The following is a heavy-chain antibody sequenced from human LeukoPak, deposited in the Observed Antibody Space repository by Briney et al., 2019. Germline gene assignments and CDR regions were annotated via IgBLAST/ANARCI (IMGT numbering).Heavy chain of an antibody. V-gene: IGHV3-48*04. Sequence: GGSLRLSCTVSGSDFSSHNFHWVRQAPGKGLEWVSFISRNSRTTYYADSVKGRFTISRDNAKNSLYLQMNSLRAEDTAVYYCARPPNPHPYDIGANWFDPWGQGTLVTVSS. CDR1: GSDFSSHN. J-gene: IGHJ5*02. CDR3: ARPPNPHPYDIGANWFDP. CDR2: ISRNSRTT. D-gene: IGHD3-9*01.